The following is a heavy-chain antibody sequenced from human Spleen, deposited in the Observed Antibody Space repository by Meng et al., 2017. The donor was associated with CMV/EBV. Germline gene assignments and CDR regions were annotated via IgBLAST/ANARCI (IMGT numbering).Heavy chain of an antibody. CDR1: GFTFSSYA. J-gene: IGHJ6*02. Sequence: GESLKISCGASGFTFSSYAMTWVRQAPGKGLEWVSSISALGGSTYYADPVKGRFTISRDNSRNTLYLQMNSLRAEDTAVYYCSKVVEPAANYPYHYGLDVWGQGTTVTVSS. D-gene: IGHD2-2*01. V-gene: IGHV3-23*01. CDR3: SKVVEPAANYPYHYGLDV. CDR2: ISALGGST.